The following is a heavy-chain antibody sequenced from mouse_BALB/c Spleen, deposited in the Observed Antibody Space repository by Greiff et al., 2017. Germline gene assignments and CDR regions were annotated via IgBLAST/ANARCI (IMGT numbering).Heavy chain of an antibody. CDR3: ARGVTTYWYFDV. V-gene: IGHV5-6-5*01. D-gene: IGHD2-3*01. Sequence: EVKLVESGGGLVKPGGSLKLSCAASGFTFSSYAMSWVRQTPEKRLEWVASISSGGSTYYPDSVKGRFTISRDNAMNILYLQMSSLMSEDTAMYYCARGVTTYWYFDVWGAGTTVTVSS. J-gene: IGHJ1*01. CDR2: ISSGGST. CDR1: GFTFSSYA.